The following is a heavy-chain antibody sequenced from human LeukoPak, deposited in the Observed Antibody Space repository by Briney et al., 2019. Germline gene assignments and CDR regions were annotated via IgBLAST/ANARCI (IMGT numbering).Heavy chain of an antibody. V-gene: IGHV4-34*01. J-gene: IGHJ4*02. D-gene: IGHD3-3*01. CDR2: INHSGST. CDR3: ARGRGVVNYDY. Sequence: SETLSLTCAVYGGSFSGYYWSWIRQPPGKGLEWIGEINHSGSTNYNPSLKSRVTISVDTSKNQFSLKLSSVTAADTAVYYCARGRGVVNYDYWGQGTLVTVSS. CDR1: GGSFSGYY.